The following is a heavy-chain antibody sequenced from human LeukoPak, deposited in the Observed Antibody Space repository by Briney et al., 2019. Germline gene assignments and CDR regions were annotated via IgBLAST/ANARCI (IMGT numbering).Heavy chain of an antibody. Sequence: GASVKVSCKTSGYTFTNYGISWVRQAPGQGLAWMGWISAYNGNTNYAQNLQGRVTLTTDTSTTTAYLDLTSLRSDDTAIYYCARDISPYYDSSPVVAYWGQGTLVTVSS. CDR3: ARDISPYYDSSPVVAY. D-gene: IGHD3-22*01. V-gene: IGHV1-18*01. J-gene: IGHJ4*02. CDR2: ISAYNGNT. CDR1: GYTFTNYG.